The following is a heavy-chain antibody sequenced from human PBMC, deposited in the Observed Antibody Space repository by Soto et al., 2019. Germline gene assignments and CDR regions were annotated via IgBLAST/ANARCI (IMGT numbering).Heavy chain of an antibody. CDR1: GGSISSGGYY. D-gene: IGHD2-15*01. CDR3: ARVRTGYCSGGSCSPFDY. J-gene: IGHJ4*02. CDR2: IYYSGST. Sequence: SETLSLTCTVSGGSISSGGYYWSWIRQHPGKGLEWIGYIYYSGSTYYNPSLKSRVTISVDTSKNQFSLKLSSVTAADTAVYYCARVRTGYCSGGSCSPFDYWGQGTLVTVSS. V-gene: IGHV4-31*03.